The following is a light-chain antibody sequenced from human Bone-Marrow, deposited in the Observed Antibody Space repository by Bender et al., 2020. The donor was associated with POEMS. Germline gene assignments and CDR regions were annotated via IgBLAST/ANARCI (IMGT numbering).Light chain of an antibody. CDR2: RDT. CDR1: GLGQKY. J-gene: IGLJ3*02. V-gene: IGLV3-1*01. CDR3: AAWDDSLSGWV. Sequence: SYVLTQPPSVSVAPGQTASITCSGDGLGQKYASWYQQKPGQSPVLVIHRDTQRPSGIPERFSGSKSGTSASLAISGLRSEDEADYYCAAWDDSLSGWVFGGGTKLTVL.